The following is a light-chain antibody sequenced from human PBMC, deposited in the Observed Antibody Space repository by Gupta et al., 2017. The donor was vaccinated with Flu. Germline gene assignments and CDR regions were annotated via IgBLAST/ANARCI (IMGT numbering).Light chain of an antibody. CDR3: QQDNNWPGT. J-gene: IGKJ1*01. V-gene: IGKV3-15*01. CDR1: QSVSSN. Sequence: EIVMTQSPATLSVSPGERATLSCRASQSVSSNLAWYQQKPGQAPRLLIYGASTRATGIPARFSGSGSGTEFTLTISSRQSEDFAVYYCQQDNNWPGTFGQGTXVEIK. CDR2: GAS.